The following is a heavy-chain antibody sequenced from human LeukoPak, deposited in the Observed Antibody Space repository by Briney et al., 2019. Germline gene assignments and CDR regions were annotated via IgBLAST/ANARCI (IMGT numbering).Heavy chain of an antibody. Sequence: PGGSLRLSCAASGFAFSDSWMTWVRQAPGKGLEWVANINEDASEIFYAGPVRGRFTISRDNAKSSFYLQMNSLRVEDTAVYYCAVLEGLSWGQGTLVTVSS. V-gene: IGHV3-7*03. D-gene: IGHD2-8*02. CDR3: AVLEGLS. CDR2: INEDASEI. J-gene: IGHJ1*01. CDR1: GFAFSDSW.